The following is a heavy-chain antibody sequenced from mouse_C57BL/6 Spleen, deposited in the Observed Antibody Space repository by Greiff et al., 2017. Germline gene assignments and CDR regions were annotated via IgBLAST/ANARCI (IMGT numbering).Heavy chain of an antibody. V-gene: IGHV3-6*01. CDR3: ARKSNYYGSSLNFDV. D-gene: IGHD1-1*01. J-gene: IGHJ1*03. Sequence: EVQLVESGPGLVKPSQSLSLTCSVTGYSITSGYYWNWIRQFPGNKLEWMGYISYDGSNNYNPSLTNRISITRDTSKNQFFLKLNSVTTEDTATYYCARKSNYYGSSLNFDVWGTGTTVTVSS. CDR1: GYSITSGYY. CDR2: ISYDGSN.